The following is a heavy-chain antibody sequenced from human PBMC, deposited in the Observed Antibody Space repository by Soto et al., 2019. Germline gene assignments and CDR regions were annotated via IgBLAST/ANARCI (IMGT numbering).Heavy chain of an antibody. CDR1: GFTFSSYG. V-gene: IGHV3-33*01. D-gene: IGHD6-13*01. Sequence: PGGSLRLSCAASGFTFSSYGMHWVRQAPGKGLEWVAVIWYDGSNKYYADSVKGRFTISRDNSKNTLYLQMNSLRADDTAVYYCARDSQQLVDYYYYGMDVWGQGTTVTVSS. J-gene: IGHJ6*02. CDR3: ARDSQQLVDYYYYGMDV. CDR2: IWYDGSNK.